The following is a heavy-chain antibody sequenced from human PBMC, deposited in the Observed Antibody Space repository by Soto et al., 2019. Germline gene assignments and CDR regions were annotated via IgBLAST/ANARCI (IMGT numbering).Heavy chain of an antibody. CDR1: GGSISSGDYY. Sequence: SETLSLTCTVSGGSISSGDYYWSWIRQPPGKGLEWIGYIYYSGSTYYNPSLKSRVTISVDTSKNQFSLKLSSVTAADTAVYYCAGTKVVQINFDYWGQGTLVTVS. V-gene: IGHV4-30-4*01. CDR2: IYYSGST. CDR3: AGTKVVQINFDY. J-gene: IGHJ4*02. D-gene: IGHD4-17*01.